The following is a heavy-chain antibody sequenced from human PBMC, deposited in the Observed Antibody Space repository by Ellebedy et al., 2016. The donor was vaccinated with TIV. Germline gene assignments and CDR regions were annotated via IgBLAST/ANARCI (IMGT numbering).Heavy chain of an antibody. CDR1: GFSFSSYW. CDR2: MRQDGGDK. V-gene: IGHV3-7*01. CDR3: ASDGSYGDYRSPTHAFVM. Sequence: GGSLRLSCVASGFSFSSYWMSWVRQAPGKGLEWVANMRQDGGDKYYVDSVKGRFTISRDNAKSSLYLQMNSVRAEDTAVYYCASDGSYGDYRSPTHAFVMWGQGTMVAVSS. J-gene: IGHJ3*02. D-gene: IGHD4-17*01.